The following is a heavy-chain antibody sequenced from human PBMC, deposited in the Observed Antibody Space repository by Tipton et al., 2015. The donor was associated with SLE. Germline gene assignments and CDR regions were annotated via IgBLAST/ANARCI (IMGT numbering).Heavy chain of an antibody. CDR1: GGSFSGYY. V-gene: IGHV4-34*01. Sequence: LRLSCAVYGGSFSGYYWSWIRQPPGKGLEWIGEINHSGSTNYNPSLKSRVTISVDTSKNQFSLKLSSVTAADTAVYYCARGGDGFWSGYYLPWGRGTLVTVSS. J-gene: IGHJ5*02. CDR3: ARGGDGFWSGYYLP. D-gene: IGHD3-3*01. CDR2: INHSGST.